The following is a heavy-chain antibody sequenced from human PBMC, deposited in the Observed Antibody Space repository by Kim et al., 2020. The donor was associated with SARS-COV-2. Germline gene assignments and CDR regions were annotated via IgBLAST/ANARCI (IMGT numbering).Heavy chain of an antibody. CDR1: GFTFSDYY. D-gene: IGHD5-18*01. J-gene: IGHJ6*02. CDR2: ISSSSSYT. CDR3: AILRLGTAMVPDYYYYGMDV. Sequence: GGSLRLSCAASGFTFSDYYMSWIRQAPGKGLEWVSYISSSSSYTNYADSVKGRFTISRDNAKNSLYLQMNSLRAEGTAVYYCAILRLGTAMVPDYYYYGMDVWGQGTTVTVSS. V-gene: IGHV3-11*03.